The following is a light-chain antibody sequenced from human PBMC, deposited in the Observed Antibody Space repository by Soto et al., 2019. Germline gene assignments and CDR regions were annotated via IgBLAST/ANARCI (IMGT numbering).Light chain of an antibody. Sequence: QSALTQPASVSGSPGQSITISCSVTSSDVGTYNYVSWYQQHPGKAPKLMIFEVSNRPSGVSNRFSGSKSGNTASLTISGLQAEDEADYYCTSYTSGTYVFGTGTKLTVL. CDR2: EVS. CDR1: SSDVGTYNY. J-gene: IGLJ1*01. CDR3: TSYTSGTYV. V-gene: IGLV2-14*01.